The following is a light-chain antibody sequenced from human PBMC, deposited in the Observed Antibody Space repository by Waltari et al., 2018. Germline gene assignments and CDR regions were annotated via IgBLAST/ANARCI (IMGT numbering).Light chain of an antibody. CDR2: VNSDGSH. CDR1: SGHSSNV. J-gene: IGLJ3*02. Sequence: QLVLTHSPSASASLGASVKLTCTLTSGHSSNVVAALQQQPEKGPRYLMKVNSDGSHSKGDEIPDRFSGSSSGAERYLTISSVQSEDEAEYYCQTGGLGTWVFGGGTKLTVL. V-gene: IGLV4-69*01. CDR3: QTGGLGTWV.